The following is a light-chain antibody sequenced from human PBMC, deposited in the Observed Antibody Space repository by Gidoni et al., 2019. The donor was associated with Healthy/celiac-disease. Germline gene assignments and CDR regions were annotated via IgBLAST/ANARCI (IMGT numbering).Light chain of an antibody. CDR1: QSISSY. CDR3: QQYYSTPWT. Sequence: DIQMTQSPSSLSASVGDRVTITCRASQSISSYLAWYQQKPGKVPKLLIYAASSLQCGVPSRFSGSGSGTDFTLTISSLQPEDFATYYCQQYYSTPWTFGQGTKVEIK. J-gene: IGKJ1*01. V-gene: IGKV1-39*01. CDR2: AAS.